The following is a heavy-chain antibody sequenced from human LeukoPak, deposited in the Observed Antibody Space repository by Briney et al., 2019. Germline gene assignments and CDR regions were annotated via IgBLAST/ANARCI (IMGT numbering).Heavy chain of an antibody. Sequence: PSETLSLTCTVSGGSISSYYWSWIRQPPGKGLEWIGYIYYSGSTNYNPSLKSRVTISVDTSKNQFSLKLSSVTAADTAVYYCARDRARCSSTSCYRSGWFDPWGQGTLVTVSS. V-gene: IGHV4-59*12. CDR3: ARDRARCSSTSCYRSGWFDP. CDR2: IYYSGST. J-gene: IGHJ5*02. D-gene: IGHD2-2*02. CDR1: GGSISSYY.